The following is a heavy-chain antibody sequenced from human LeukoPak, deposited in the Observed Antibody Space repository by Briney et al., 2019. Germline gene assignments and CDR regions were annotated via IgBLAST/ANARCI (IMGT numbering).Heavy chain of an antibody. CDR2: IKLHGSET. V-gene: IGHV3-7*01. D-gene: IGHD5-12*01. J-gene: IGHJ6*03. CDR1: GFTFSDYW. Sequence: GGSLRLSCAVSGFTFSDYWMSWVRQVPGKGLEWVANIKLHGSETYYVDSVKGRFAISRDNAKNSLYLQMSSLRGEDTAVYYCARGVDIVPTITGYYYYYYMDVWGKGTTVTVSS. CDR3: ARGVDIVPTITGYYYYYYMDV.